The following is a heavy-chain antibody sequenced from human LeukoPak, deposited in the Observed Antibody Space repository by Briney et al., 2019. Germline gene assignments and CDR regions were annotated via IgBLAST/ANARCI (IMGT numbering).Heavy chain of an antibody. D-gene: IGHD2-15*01. J-gene: IGHJ4*02. Sequence: GASVKVSCKASGYTFTGYYMHWVRQAPGQGLEGMGWINPNSGGTNYAQKFQGRVTMTRDTSISTAYMELSRLRSDDTAVYYCARDLRYCSGGSCYAPNHYFDYWGQGTLVTVSS. V-gene: IGHV1-2*02. CDR2: INPNSGGT. CDR3: ARDLRYCSGGSCYAPNHYFDY. CDR1: GYTFTGYY.